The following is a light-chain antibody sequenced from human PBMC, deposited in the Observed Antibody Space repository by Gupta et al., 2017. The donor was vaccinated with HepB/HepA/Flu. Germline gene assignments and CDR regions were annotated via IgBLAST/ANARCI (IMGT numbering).Light chain of an antibody. V-gene: IGLV3-1*01. Sequence: SYELTQPPSVSVSPGKTASITCSGDKLGDNYACWSQQKPGQSPVLVIYQSSKRPSGTPERFSGSTSGNTATLTIRGTQARDEDDYYCQAWDSSTGVFGGGTKLTVL. CDR1: KLGDNY. CDR2: QSS. CDR3: QAWDSSTGV. J-gene: IGLJ3*02.